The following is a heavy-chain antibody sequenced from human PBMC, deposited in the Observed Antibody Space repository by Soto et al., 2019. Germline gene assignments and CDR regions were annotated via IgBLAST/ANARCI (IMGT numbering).Heavy chain of an antibody. V-gene: IGHV3-9*01. Sequence: EMQLVECGGGLVQPGRSLRLSCAASGFTFDDYAMHWVRQAPGKGLEWVSGISWNSGSIGYADSVKGRFTISRDNAKNSLYLQMNSLRAEDTALYYCAKALSSGSTDFDYWGQGTLVTVSS. CDR2: ISWNSGSI. CDR1: GFTFDDYA. CDR3: AKALSSGSTDFDY. J-gene: IGHJ4*02. D-gene: IGHD6-19*01.